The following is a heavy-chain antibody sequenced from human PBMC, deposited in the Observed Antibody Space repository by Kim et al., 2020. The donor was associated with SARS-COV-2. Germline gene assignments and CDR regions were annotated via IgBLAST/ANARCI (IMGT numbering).Heavy chain of an antibody. D-gene: IGHD3-10*01. CDR3: ARAPITMVRGVHPLNYYYYGMDV. J-gene: IGHJ6*02. V-gene: IGHV1-69*13. CDR1: GGTFSSYA. CDR2: IIPIFGTA. Sequence: SVKVSCKASGGTFSSYAISWVRQAPGQGLEWMGGIIPIFGTANYAQKFQGRVTITADESTSTAYMELSSLRSEDTAVYYCARAPITMVRGVHPLNYYYYGMDVWGQGTTVTVSS.